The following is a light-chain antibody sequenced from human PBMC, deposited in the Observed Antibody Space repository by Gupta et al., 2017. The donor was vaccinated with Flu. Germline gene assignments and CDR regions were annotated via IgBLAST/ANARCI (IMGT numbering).Light chain of an antibody. J-gene: IGLJ1*01. CDR3: SSYAVSNKRV. Sequence: GSPGQSVTISCTGTSDDVGGFNYVPWYQQHPGRAPKLIIYEVSKRPSGVPDRFSGSKSGITASLTVSGLQAEDEADYYCSSYAVSNKRVFGTGTKVTVL. V-gene: IGLV2-8*01. CDR1: SDDVGGFNY. CDR2: EVS.